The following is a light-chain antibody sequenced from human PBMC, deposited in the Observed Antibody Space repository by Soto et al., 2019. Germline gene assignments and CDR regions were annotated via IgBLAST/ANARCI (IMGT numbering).Light chain of an antibody. CDR3: QQSYSTPIT. CDR1: QSIRSY. J-gene: IGKJ5*01. CDR2: AAS. Sequence: DIQMTQSPSSLSASVGDRVTITCRASQSIRSYLNWYQQKQGKAPKLXIYAASSLQSGVPSRFSGSGSGTDFTLTISSLQPEDFATYYCQQSYSTPITFGQGTRLEIK. V-gene: IGKV1-39*01.